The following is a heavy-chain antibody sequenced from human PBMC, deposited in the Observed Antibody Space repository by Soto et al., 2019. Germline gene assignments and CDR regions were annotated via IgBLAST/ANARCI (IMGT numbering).Heavy chain of an antibody. J-gene: IGHJ4*02. V-gene: IGHV1-69*13. D-gene: IGHD6-19*01. CDR1: GGTFSSYA. Sequence: SVKVSCKASGGTFSSYAISWVRQAPGQGLEWMGGIIPIFGTANYAQKFQGRVTITADESTSTAYMELSSLRSEDTAVYYCARTRATHIAVAENWGQGTLVTVSS. CDR2: IIPIFGTA. CDR3: ARTRATHIAVAEN.